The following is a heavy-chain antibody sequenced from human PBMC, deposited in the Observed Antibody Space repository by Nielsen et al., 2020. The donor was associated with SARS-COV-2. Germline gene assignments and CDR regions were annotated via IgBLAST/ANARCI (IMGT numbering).Heavy chain of an antibody. CDR1: GYTFTGYY. D-gene: IGHD3-9*01. CDR3: AREYDTITRTGMDV. Sequence: ASVKVSCKASGYTFTGYYMHWVRQAPGQGLEWMGRINPNSGGTNYAQKFQGRVTMTRDTSISTAHMELSRLRSDDTAVYYCAREYDTITRTGMDVWGKGTTVTVSS. J-gene: IGHJ6*03. CDR2: INPNSGGT. V-gene: IGHV1-2*06.